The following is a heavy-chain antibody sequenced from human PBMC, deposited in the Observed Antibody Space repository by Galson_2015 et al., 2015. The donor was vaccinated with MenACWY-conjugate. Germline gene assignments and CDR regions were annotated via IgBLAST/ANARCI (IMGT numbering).Heavy chain of an antibody. J-gene: IGHJ4*02. V-gene: IGHV3-30-3*01. CDR2: ISYDGGYK. CDR1: GFTFSSYA. Sequence: SLRLSCAASGFTFSSYAMHWVRQAPGKGLEWVTVISYDGGYKYYADSVKGRFTISRDNSKNTLYLQMNSLRAEDTAVYYCARDLEDIVFMVQYWGQGT. CDR3: ARDLEDIVFMVQY. D-gene: IGHD2-8*01.